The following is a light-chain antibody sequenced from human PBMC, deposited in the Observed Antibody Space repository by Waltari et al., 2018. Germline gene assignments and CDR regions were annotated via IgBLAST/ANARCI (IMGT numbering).Light chain of an antibody. J-gene: IGKJ1*01. V-gene: IGKV1-39*01. Sequence: DIQMTQSQSSLSAFVGDRVIITCRASQSIGTSLNWYQQKPGKAPKLLIYATSTWQSGVPSRFSGSGAGTDFTLTISSLQPEDFATYSCHQNYSPPPTFGQGTKVEIK. CDR1: QSIGTS. CDR2: ATS. CDR3: HQNYSPPPT.